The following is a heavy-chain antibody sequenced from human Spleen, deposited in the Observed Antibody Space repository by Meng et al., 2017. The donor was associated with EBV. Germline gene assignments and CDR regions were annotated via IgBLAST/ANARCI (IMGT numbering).Heavy chain of an antibody. CDR2: INVNNGGT. CDR1: GYSFTAYF. CDR3: AREADSSGYYSDY. V-gene: IGHV1-2*06. J-gene: IGHJ4*02. Sequence: QVQLVQSGAEVKKPXXXXXXXCKASGYSFTAYFVHWVRQAPGQGLEWMGRINVNNGGTNFAQKFQDRVTMTRDTSSRTAYMDLSRLKSDDTAVYYCAREADSSGYYSDYWGQGTLVTVSS. D-gene: IGHD3-22*01.